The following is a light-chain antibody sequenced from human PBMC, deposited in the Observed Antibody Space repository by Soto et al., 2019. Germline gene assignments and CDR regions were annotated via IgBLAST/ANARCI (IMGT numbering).Light chain of an antibody. V-gene: IGLV2-14*01. Sequence: QSALTQPASVSGSPGQSITISCTGTSSGVGGYNYVSWYQQHPGKAPKLMIYEVSNRPSGVSNRFSGSKSGNTASLTISGLQAEDEADYYCSSYTSSSIVFGTGTKLTVL. CDR3: SSYTSSSIV. J-gene: IGLJ1*01. CDR1: SSGVGGYNY. CDR2: EVS.